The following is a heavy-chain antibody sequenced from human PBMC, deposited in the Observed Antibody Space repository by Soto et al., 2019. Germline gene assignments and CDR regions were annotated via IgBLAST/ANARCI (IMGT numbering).Heavy chain of an antibody. V-gene: IGHV4-59*01. CDR3: ARGRVVVVVAATLGYYYGMDV. CDR2: IYYSGST. J-gene: IGHJ6*02. Sequence: QVQLQESGPGLVKPSETLSLTCTVSGGSISSYYWSWIRQPPGKGLEWIGYIYYSGSTNYNPSLKSRVTVSVDTSKNQFSLKLSSVTAADTAVYYCARGRVVVVVAATLGYYYGMDVWGQGTTVTVSS. CDR1: GGSISSYY. D-gene: IGHD2-15*01.